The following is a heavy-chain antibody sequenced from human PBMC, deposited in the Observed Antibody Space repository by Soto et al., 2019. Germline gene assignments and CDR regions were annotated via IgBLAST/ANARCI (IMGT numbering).Heavy chain of an antibody. CDR3: TRDLSPPSSCGGDCYGMDV. Sequence: GGSLRLSCAASGFTFSSYEMNWVRQAPGKGLEWVGFIRSNAYGGTAEYAASVKGRFAISRDDSKSIAYLQMNSLKSEDTALYYCTRDLSPPSSCGGDCYGMDVWGQGTTVTVSS. V-gene: IGHV3-49*04. CDR1: GFTFSSYE. CDR2: IRSNAYGGTA. D-gene: IGHD2-21*01. J-gene: IGHJ6*02.